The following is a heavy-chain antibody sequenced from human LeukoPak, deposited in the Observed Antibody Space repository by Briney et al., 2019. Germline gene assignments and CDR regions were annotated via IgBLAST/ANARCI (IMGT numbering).Heavy chain of an antibody. Sequence: GGSLRLSCEASGFAFSGYAMNWVRQAPGKGLEWLSHIGFDQTTIYYADSVKGRFTISRDNAKNTLYLQMNNLRAEDTAIYYCATDSYVSGSYYRLFYWGQGTLVTVSS. CDR2: IGFDQTTI. V-gene: IGHV3-48*04. J-gene: IGHJ4*02. CDR1: GFAFSGYA. CDR3: ATDSYVSGSYYRLFY. D-gene: IGHD3-10*01.